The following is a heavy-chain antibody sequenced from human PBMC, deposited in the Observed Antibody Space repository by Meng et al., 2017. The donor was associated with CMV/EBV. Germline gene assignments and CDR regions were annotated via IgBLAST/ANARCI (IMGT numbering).Heavy chain of an antibody. V-gene: IGHV4-30-4*08. CDR2: IYYSGST. D-gene: IGHD3-3*01. CDR3: ARDNRRGGVDD. Sequence: EAGPRLVKPSQSPSLTCTSAGGSICSGDYRWSWIRQPPGKGLECIGDIYYSGSTYYNPSLKSRVTISVDTSKNQFSLKLSAVTAADTAVYYCARDNRRGGVDDWGQGTLVTVSS. CDR1: GGSICSGDYR. J-gene: IGHJ4*02.